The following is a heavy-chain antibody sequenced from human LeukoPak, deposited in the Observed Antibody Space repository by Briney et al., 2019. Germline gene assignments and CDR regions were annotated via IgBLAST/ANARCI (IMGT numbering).Heavy chain of an antibody. J-gene: IGHJ5*02. CDR3: ARVSDSSSSLWFDP. CDR1: GYSISSGYY. CDR2: IYYSGST. V-gene: IGHV4-38-2*02. Sequence: SETLSLTCTVSGYSISSGYYWGWIRQPPGKGLEWIGSIYYSGSTYYNPSLKSRVTISVDTSKNQFSLKLSSVTAADTAVYYCARVSDSSSSLWFDPWGQGTLVTVSS. D-gene: IGHD6-6*01.